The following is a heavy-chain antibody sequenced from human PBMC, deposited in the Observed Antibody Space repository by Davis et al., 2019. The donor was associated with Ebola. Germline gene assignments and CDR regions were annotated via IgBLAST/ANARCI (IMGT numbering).Heavy chain of an antibody. CDR1: GFTFSSYG. D-gene: IGHD6-13*01. CDR2: IWYDGSNK. V-gene: IGHV3-33*01. Sequence: PGGSLRLSCAASGFTFSSYGMHWVRQAPGKGLEWVAVIWYDGSNKYYADSVKGRFTISRDNSKNTLYLQMNSLRAEDMAVYYCARAAAGTWDFDYWGQGTLVTVSS. CDR3: ARAAAGTWDFDY. J-gene: IGHJ4*02.